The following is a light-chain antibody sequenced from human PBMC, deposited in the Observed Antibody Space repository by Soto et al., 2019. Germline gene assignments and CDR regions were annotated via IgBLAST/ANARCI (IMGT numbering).Light chain of an antibody. CDR3: QQYQNLWT. Sequence: VGVTKTPATLSVSPGERATLSCRASQTIYSNVAWYQQRPGQPPRLLIYRSSSRATGIPARFSGSGSGTEFTLTINSLQSEDFAVYYCQQYQNLWTFGQGTKVDI. CDR2: RSS. J-gene: IGKJ1*01. V-gene: IGKV3-15*01. CDR1: QTIYSN.